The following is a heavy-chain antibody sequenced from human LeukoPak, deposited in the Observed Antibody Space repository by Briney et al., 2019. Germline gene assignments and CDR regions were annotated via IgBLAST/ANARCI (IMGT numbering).Heavy chain of an antibody. Sequence: PGGSLRLSCVGSGYNFKTHDMHWVRQATGQGLEWVSSIGTAGDTYYADSVKGRFRISRDNANNYLYLQMNSLEAGDSAVYYCARVLQGIASGNDYWGRGTRVTVSS. CDR2: IGTAGDT. D-gene: IGHD2-21*01. CDR3: ARVLQGIASGNDY. CDR1: GYNFKTHD. V-gene: IGHV3-13*01. J-gene: IGHJ4*02.